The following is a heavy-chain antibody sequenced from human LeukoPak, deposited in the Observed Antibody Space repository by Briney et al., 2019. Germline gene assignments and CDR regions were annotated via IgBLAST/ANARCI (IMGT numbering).Heavy chain of an antibody. CDR3: ARGPTHYGSGSYYVMDV. CDR1: GYTFTGYY. D-gene: IGHD3-10*01. Sequence: ASVKVSCKASGYTFTGYYMHWVRQAPGQGLEWMGWINPNSGGTNYAQKFQGRVTMTRDTSISTAYMELSRLRSDDTAVYYCARGPTHYGSGSYYVMDVWGQGTTVTVSS. J-gene: IGHJ6*02. V-gene: IGHV1-2*02. CDR2: INPNSGGT.